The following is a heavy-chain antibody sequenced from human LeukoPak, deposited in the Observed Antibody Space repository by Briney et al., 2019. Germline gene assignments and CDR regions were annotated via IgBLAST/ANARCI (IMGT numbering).Heavy chain of an antibody. CDR1: GFTFSRYA. V-gene: IGHV3-30-3*01. CDR2: TSYDGSDK. J-gene: IGHJ4*02. D-gene: IGHD5-24*01. CDR3: AKAESWRWLQLLHDY. Sequence: GGSLRLSCAASGFTFSRYAMHWVRQAPGKGLEWVTGTSYDGSDKYYVDSVKGRFTISRDNSKNTLYLQMNSLRAEDTAVYYCAKAESWRWLQLLHDYWGQGTLVTVSS.